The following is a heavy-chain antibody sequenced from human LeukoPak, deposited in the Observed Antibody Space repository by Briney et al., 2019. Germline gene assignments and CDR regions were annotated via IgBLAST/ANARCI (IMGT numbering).Heavy chain of an antibody. J-gene: IGHJ6*03. CDR2: ISAYNGNT. Sequence: GASVTVSCKASGYTFTSYGISWVRQAPGQGPEWMGWISAYNGNTNYAQKLQGRVTMTTDTSTSTAYMELRSLRSDDTAVYYCARGDIVVVPAAMGGYYYYMDVWGKGTTVTVSS. D-gene: IGHD2-2*01. CDR1: GYTFTSYG. CDR3: ARGDIVVVPAAMGGYYYYMDV. V-gene: IGHV1-18*01.